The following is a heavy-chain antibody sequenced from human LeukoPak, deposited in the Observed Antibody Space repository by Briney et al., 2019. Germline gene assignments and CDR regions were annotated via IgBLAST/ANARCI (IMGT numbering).Heavy chain of an antibody. V-gene: IGHV4-61*01. D-gene: IGHD6-13*01. CDR2: IYYSGST. CDR3: ARDRRAAAAGFDY. CDR1: GGSVSSGSYY. J-gene: IGHJ4*02. Sequence: PSETLSLTCTVSGGSVSSGSYYWSWIRQLPGKGLEWIGHIYYSGSTNYNPSLKSRVTISKDTSKTQFSLKLSSVTAADTAVYYCARDRRAAAAGFDYWGQGTLVTVSS.